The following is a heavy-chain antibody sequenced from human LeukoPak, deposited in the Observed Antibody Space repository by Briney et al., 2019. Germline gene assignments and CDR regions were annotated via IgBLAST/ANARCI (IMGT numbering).Heavy chain of an antibody. CDR3: ARGWGGFDS. Sequence: PSETLSLTCTVSGGSISSGGYYWTWIRQHPGKGLEWIGYIHYSGSAFYNPSLKSRVTISVDTSKNQFSLTLTSVTAADTAVYFCARGWGGFDSWGQGTLVTVSS. D-gene: IGHD3-16*01. CDR2: IHYSGSA. J-gene: IGHJ5*01. V-gene: IGHV4-31*03. CDR1: GGSISSGGYY.